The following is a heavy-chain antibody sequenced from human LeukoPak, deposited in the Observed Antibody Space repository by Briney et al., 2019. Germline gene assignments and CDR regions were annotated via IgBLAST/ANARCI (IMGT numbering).Heavy chain of an antibody. CDR1: GFTFSSYG. D-gene: IGHD4-11*01. V-gene: IGHV3-30*02. CDR3: ARDPYSNLYYFDY. Sequence: GGSLRLSCAASGFTFSSYGMHWVRQAPGKGLEWVAFIRYDGSNKYYADSVKGRLTISRDNSKNTLYLQMNSLRAEDTAVYYCARDPYSNLYYFDYWGQGTLVTVSS. CDR2: IRYDGSNK. J-gene: IGHJ4*02.